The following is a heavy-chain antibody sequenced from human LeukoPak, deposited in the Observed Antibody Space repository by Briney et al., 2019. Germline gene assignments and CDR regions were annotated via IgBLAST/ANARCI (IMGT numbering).Heavy chain of an antibody. CDR1: GFTFSSHE. J-gene: IGHJ4*02. Sequence: PGGSLRLSCAASGFTFSSHEMNWVRQAPGKGLEWASSISSSGSTIYYADSVKGRFTISRDNAKNSLYLQMNSLRAEDTAFYYCARRSRGYALFYFDYWGQGTLVTVSS. V-gene: IGHV3-48*03. CDR3: ARRSRGYALFYFDY. CDR2: ISSSGSTI. D-gene: IGHD3-22*01.